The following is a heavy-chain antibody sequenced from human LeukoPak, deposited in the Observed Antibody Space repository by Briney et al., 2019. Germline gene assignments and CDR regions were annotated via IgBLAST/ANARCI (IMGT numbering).Heavy chain of an antibody. Sequence: GGSLRLSCEASGFTFSADWMHWVRQAPGKGLVWVSRINPAGGSTYYADSVKGRFSISRDNAKNTAYLQMNSLRAEDTAVYYCTRTENYGNFYSWGQGTLVTVSS. D-gene: IGHD1-7*01. CDR1: GFTFSADW. CDR2: INPAGGST. CDR3: TRTENYGNFYS. V-gene: IGHV3-74*01. J-gene: IGHJ4*02.